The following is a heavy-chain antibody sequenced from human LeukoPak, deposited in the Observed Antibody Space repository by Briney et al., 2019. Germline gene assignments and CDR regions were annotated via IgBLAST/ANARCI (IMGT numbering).Heavy chain of an antibody. V-gene: IGHV3-48*04. Sequence: PGGSLRLSCAASGFTFSSYSMNWVRQAPGKGLEWVSYISSSGSTIYYADSVKGRFTISRDNAKNSLYLQMNSLRAEDTAVYYCARVVRGVYNWFDPWGQGTLVTVSS. CDR1: GFTFSSYS. D-gene: IGHD3-10*02. CDR3: ARVVRGVYNWFDP. CDR2: ISSSGSTI. J-gene: IGHJ5*02.